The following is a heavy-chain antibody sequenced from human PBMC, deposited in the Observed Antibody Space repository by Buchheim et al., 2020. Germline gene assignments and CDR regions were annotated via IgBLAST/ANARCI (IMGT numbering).Heavy chain of an antibody. D-gene: IGHD1-26*01. CDR3: ARPSLFSGSYYWSLDY. CDR2: INPSGGST. CDR1: GYTFTSYY. Sequence: QVQLVQSGAEVKKPGASVKVSCKASGYTFTSYYMHWVRQAPGQGLEWMGIINPSGGSTSYAQKFKGRVTMTRDTSTSRVYMELSSLRSEDTAVYYCARPSLFSGSYYWSLDYWGQGTL. J-gene: IGHJ4*02. V-gene: IGHV1-46*01.